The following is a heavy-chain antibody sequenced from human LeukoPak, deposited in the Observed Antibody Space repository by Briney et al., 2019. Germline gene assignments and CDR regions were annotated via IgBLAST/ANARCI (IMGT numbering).Heavy chain of an antibody. CDR3: ARKTGGERGTGGAFDF. CDR1: GFTFTAYG. J-gene: IGHJ3*01. CDR2: ILFDGSDK. D-gene: IGHD3-10*01. V-gene: IGHV3-30*03. Sequence: GRSLRLSCAASGFTFTAYGMHWVRQAPGKGLEWVALILFDGSDKYYADSVQGRFAISRDDSKNTLYLQMDSLRPEDTAVYYCARKTGGERGTGGAFDFWGQGTTVTVSS.